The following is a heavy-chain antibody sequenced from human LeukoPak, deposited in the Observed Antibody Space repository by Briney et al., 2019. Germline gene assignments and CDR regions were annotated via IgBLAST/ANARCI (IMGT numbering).Heavy chain of an antibody. CDR3: AKDLRPDGVDNFDH. V-gene: IGHV3-23*01. CDR2: ILASGSPT. Sequence: GGSLRLSCAASGFTFSSSAMSWVRQAPGKGLQWVANILASGSPTYYADSVKGRFIISRDNSKNTVYLQMNSLRVEDTAIYYCAKDLRPDGVDNFDHWGQGILVTVSS. D-gene: IGHD2-8*01. J-gene: IGHJ4*02. CDR1: GFTFSSSA.